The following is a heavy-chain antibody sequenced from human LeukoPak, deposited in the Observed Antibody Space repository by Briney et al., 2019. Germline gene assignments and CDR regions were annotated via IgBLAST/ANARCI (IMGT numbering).Heavy chain of an antibody. CDR2: IYYSGST. CDR1: GGSISSYY. D-gene: IGHD4-17*01. J-gene: IGHJ5*02. Sequence: SETLSLTCTVSGGSISSYYWSWIRQPSGKGLEWIGYIYYSGSTNYNPSLKSRVTISVDTSKNQFSLKLSSVTAADTAVYYCARTLYGDYDNWFDPWGQGTLVTVSS. V-gene: IGHV4-59*01. CDR3: ARTLYGDYDNWFDP.